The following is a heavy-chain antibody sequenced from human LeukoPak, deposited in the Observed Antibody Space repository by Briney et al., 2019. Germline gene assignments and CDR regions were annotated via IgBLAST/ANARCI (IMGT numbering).Heavy chain of an antibody. D-gene: IGHD3-22*01. V-gene: IGHV4-59*01. J-gene: IGHJ3*02. Sequence: SESLSLTCTVSGGSISSYYWSWIRQPPGKGLEWIGYIYYSGSTNYNPFLKSRVTISVDTSKNQFSLKLSSVTAADTAVYYCARGTMIADAFDIWGQGTMVTVSS. CDR1: GGSISSYY. CDR2: IYYSGST. CDR3: ARGTMIADAFDI.